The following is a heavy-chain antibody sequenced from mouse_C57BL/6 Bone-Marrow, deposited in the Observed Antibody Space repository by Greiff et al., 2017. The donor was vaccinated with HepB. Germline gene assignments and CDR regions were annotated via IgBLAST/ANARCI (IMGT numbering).Heavy chain of an antibody. D-gene: IGHD1-1*01. CDR3: ARAGLIYYYGSSYYFDY. CDR1: GYTFTDYY. V-gene: IGHV1-76*01. CDR2: IYPGSGNT. Sequence: QVQLKQSGAELVRPGASVKLSCKASGYTFTDYYINWVKQRPGQGLEWIARIYPGSGNTYYNEKFKGKATLTAEKSYSTAYMQLSSLTSEYSAVYFCARAGLIYYYGSSYYFDYWGQGTTLTVSS. J-gene: IGHJ2*01.